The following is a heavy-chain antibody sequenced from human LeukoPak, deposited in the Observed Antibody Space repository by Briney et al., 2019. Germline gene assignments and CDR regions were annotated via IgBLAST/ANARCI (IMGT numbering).Heavy chain of an antibody. CDR1: GGTFSSYA. CDR2: IIPIFGTA. J-gene: IGHJ3*02. V-gene: IGHV1-69*13. CDR3: ANSSSWYEDAFDI. Sequence: ASAKVSCKASGGTFSSYAISWVRQAPGQGLEWMGGIIPIFGTANYAQKFQGRVTITADESTSTAYMELSSLRSEDTAVYYCANSSSWYEDAFDIWDQGTMVTVSS. D-gene: IGHD6-13*01.